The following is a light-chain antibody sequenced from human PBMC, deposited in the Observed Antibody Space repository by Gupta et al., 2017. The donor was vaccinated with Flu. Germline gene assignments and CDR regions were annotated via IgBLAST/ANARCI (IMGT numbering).Light chain of an antibody. CDR2: GAS. CDR1: KSVSSSY. Sequence: GTCSFSPEERTTPSGRASKSVSSSYLAWYQQKPGQEPRLLIDGASSRATVIPDRSSGSGSGAEITITISMLEPEDFAVYYCQQDGSTPYTFGQGTKVEIK. V-gene: IGKV3-20*01. J-gene: IGKJ2*01. CDR3: QQDGSTPYT.